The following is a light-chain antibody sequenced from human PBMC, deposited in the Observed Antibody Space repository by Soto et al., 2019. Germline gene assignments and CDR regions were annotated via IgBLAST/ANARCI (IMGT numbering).Light chain of an antibody. CDR2: NNN. J-gene: IGLJ1*01. Sequence: QAVVTQPPSASGTPGQRVTISCSGSSSNIGSNTVDWYQQLPGTAPKLLIYNNNQRPSGVPVRFSGSKSGTSASLAISGLQSEDEADYYCATWDDRLNGYVFGTGTKVTVL. CDR3: ATWDDRLNGYV. CDR1: SSNIGSNT. V-gene: IGLV1-44*01.